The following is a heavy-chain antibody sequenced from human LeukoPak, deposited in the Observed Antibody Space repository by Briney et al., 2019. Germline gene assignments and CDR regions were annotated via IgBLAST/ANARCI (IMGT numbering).Heavy chain of an antibody. V-gene: IGHV3-53*01. Sequence: GGSLRLSCAASGFTVSSNYMSWVRQAPGKGLEWVSVIYSGGSTYYADPVKGRFTISRDNSKNTLYLQMNSLRAEDTAVYYCARDHSSGWIFDYWGQGTLVTVSS. D-gene: IGHD6-19*01. J-gene: IGHJ4*02. CDR2: IYSGGST. CDR3: ARDHSSGWIFDY. CDR1: GFTVSSNY.